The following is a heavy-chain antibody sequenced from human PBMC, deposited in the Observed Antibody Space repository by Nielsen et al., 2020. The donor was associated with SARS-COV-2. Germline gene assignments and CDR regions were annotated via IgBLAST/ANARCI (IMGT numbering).Heavy chain of an antibody. J-gene: IGHJ3*02. CDR3: ARAPDIVLVPTAIPI. CDR1: GGSFSSGSYY. CDR2: IYYSGST. Sequence: SETLSLTCTVSGGSFSSGSYYWSWIRQPPGKGLEWIGFIYYSGSTNYNPSLKSRVTISVDTSKNQFSLKLGFVTAADTAVYYCARAPDIVLVPTAIPIWGQGTMVPVPS. D-gene: IGHD2-2*01. V-gene: IGHV4-61*01.